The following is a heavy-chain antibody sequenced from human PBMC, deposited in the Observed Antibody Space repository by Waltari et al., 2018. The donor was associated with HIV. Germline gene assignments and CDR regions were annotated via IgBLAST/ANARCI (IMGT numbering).Heavy chain of an antibody. Sequence: EVQLVESGGGLVQPGGSLRLSCEASGFTVSSNCMSWVRQAPGKGLEWVSVIYSGGSTYYADSVKGRFTISRDNSKNTLYLQMNSLRAEDTAVYYCASIAYCGGDCYPRGMDVWGQGTTVTVSS. CDR2: IYSGGST. CDR1: GFTVSSNC. D-gene: IGHD2-21*02. J-gene: IGHJ6*02. V-gene: IGHV3-66*01. CDR3: ASIAYCGGDCYPRGMDV.